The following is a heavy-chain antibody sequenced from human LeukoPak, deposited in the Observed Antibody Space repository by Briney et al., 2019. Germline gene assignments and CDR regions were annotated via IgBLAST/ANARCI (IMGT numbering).Heavy chain of an antibody. D-gene: IGHD3-22*01. Sequence: GGSLRLSCAASGFTFSSDWMHWVRQAPGKGLVWVSRIQSDGSTTAYADSVKGRFTISRDNAKSTLYLQMNSLRAEDTAVYYCARDGYYYNKTGYYAFDSWGQGTMVTVSS. V-gene: IGHV3-74*01. CDR3: ARDGYYYNKTGYYAFDS. J-gene: IGHJ3*02. CDR1: GFTFSSDW. CDR2: IQSDGSTT.